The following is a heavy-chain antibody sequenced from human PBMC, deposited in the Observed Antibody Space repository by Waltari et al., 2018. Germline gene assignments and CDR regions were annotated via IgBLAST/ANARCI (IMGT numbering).Heavy chain of an antibody. CDR1: GGTFSSYA. J-gene: IGHJ1*01. CDR2: IIPIFGTA. CDR3: ARALESSSCYRAEYFQH. D-gene: IGHD6-13*01. Sequence: QVQLVQSGAEVKKPGSSVKVSCKASGGTFSSYAISWVRQAPGQGLEWMGGIIPIFGTANYAQKFQGRVTMTAAKSTSTADMELISLSSEDTAMYYWARALESSSCYRAEYFQHWGQDTLVTVSS. V-gene: IGHV1-69*14.